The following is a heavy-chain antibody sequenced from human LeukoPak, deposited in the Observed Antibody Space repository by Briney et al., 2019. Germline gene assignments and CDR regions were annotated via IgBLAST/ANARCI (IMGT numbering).Heavy chain of an antibody. CDR1: GFTFSDYN. V-gene: IGHV3-11*01. J-gene: IGHJ5*02. Sequence: PGGSLRLSCAASGFTFSDYNMRWIRQAPGKGLEWVSSISRSGSTKYYADSVKGRFTISRDNAKNSLFLQMNSLRSEDTAVYYCAREAITIFGVVRTQTTYGPHRFDPWGQGTLVTVSS. CDR3: AREAITIFGVVRTQTTYGPHRFDP. CDR2: ISRSGSTK. D-gene: IGHD3-3*01.